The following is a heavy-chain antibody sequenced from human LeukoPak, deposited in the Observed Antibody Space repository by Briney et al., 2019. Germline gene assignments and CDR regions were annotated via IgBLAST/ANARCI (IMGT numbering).Heavy chain of an antibody. CDR3: ARDRVVVAATGYYYYMDV. D-gene: IGHD2-15*01. J-gene: IGHJ6*03. Sequence: PSETLSLTCTVSGGSISSYYWSWIRQPPGQGLEWIGYIYYSGTANYNPSLKSRVTISVDTSKNQFSLKLSSVTAADTAVYYCARDRVVVAATGYYYYMDVWGKGTTVTVSS. CDR2: IYYSGTA. CDR1: GGSISSYY. V-gene: IGHV4-59*12.